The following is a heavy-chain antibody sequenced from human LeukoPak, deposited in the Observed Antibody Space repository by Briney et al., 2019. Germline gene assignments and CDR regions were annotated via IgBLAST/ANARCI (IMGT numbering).Heavy chain of an antibody. D-gene: IGHD1-26*01. CDR1: GGSISSYY. Sequence: SETLSLTCTVSGGSISSYYWSWIRQPPGKGLEWIGYIYYSGSTNYNPSLKSRVTISVDTSKNQFSLKLSSVTAADTAVYYCARVLSGSYWIGFGYWGQGTLVTVSS. V-gene: IGHV4-59*01. CDR3: ARVLSGSYWIGFGY. J-gene: IGHJ4*02. CDR2: IYYSGST.